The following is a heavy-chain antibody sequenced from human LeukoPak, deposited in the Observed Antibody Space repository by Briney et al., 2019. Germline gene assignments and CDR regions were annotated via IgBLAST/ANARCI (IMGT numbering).Heavy chain of an antibody. Sequence: GGSLRLSCAASGFTFTSYSMNWVRQAPGKGLEWVSTISGGGGSTYYADSVKGRFTISRDNSKNTLYLQVNSLRAEDTAVYYCAKTVVGAGWNYFDYWGQGTLVTVPS. D-gene: IGHD3-9*01. CDR3: AKTVVGAGWNYFDY. CDR2: ISGGGGST. CDR1: GFTFTSYS. J-gene: IGHJ4*02. V-gene: IGHV3-23*01.